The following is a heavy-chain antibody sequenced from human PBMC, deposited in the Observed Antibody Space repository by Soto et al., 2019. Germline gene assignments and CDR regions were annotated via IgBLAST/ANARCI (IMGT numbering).Heavy chain of an antibody. J-gene: IGHJ4*02. CDR3: ARGGYFDSSNYLAY. V-gene: IGHV1-3*01. D-gene: IGHD3-22*01. CDR2: INPGNGNT. Sequence: QVQLVQSGAEVKKPGASVKVSCKASGYTFTSYGINWVRQAPGRGLEWMGWINPGNGNTKYSQQFQGRVIIDRDTSASTAYMELISLRSEDTAVYYCARGGYFDSSNYLAYWGLGTLVTVSS. CDR1: GYTFTSYG.